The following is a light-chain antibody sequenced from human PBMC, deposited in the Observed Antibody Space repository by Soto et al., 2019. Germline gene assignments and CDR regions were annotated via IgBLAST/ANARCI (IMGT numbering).Light chain of an antibody. CDR1: QSISRY. CDR3: QQYHSYWM. Sequence: DIQMTRSPSTLAASVGDRVTITCRASQSISRYLAWYQQRQGEAPKLLVYRASTLESGVPSRFSGSGSGTEFTLTISSLQPDDFATYYCQQYHSYWMFGQGTKVDNK. J-gene: IGKJ1*01. V-gene: IGKV1-5*03. CDR2: RAS.